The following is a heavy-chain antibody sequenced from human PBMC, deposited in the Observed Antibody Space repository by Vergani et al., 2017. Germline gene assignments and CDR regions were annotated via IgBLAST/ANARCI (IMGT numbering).Heavy chain of an antibody. J-gene: IGHJ4*02. CDR1: GFTFSTYA. Sequence: EVQLLESGGSLKQPGESVRLSCAASGFTFSTYAMHRVRQAPGKGLEWVSALTGGGGSTYYADSFKGRFIISRDNSRATLYLQMNSLRPEDTATYYCVKDAGSYENFFDSWGQGTLVTVSS. CDR3: VKDAGSYENFFDS. D-gene: IGHD1-26*01. V-gene: IGHV3-23*01. CDR2: LTGGGGST.